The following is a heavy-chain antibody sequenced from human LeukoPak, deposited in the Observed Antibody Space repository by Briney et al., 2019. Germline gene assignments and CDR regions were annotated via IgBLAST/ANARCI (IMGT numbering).Heavy chain of an antibody. CDR2: ICYSGST. CDR1: GGSISSSSYY. Sequence: SSETLSLTCTVSGGSISSSSYYWGWIRQPPGKGLVWIGSICYSGSTYYNPSLKSRVTISVDTSKNQFSLKLSSVTAADPAVYYCARNLISSSGYVFDYWGQGTLVTVSS. CDR3: ARNLISSSGYVFDY. V-gene: IGHV4-39*07. J-gene: IGHJ4*02. D-gene: IGHD5-12*01.